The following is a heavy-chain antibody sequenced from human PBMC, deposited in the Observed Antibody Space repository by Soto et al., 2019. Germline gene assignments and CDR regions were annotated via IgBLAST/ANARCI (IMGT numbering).Heavy chain of an antibody. CDR2: ITSTGDRA. CDR1: GFTFSSYA. CDR3: ARGSADYIWGSYRPTHFDY. J-gene: IGHJ4*02. D-gene: IGHD3-16*02. V-gene: IGHV3-23*01. Sequence: PGGSLRLSCAASGFTFSSYAMSWVRQAPGKGLEWVSSITSTGDRAYYADSVKGRFTVSRDNSKNTLYLQMNSLRAEDTAVYYCARGSADYIWGSYRPTHFDYWGQGTLVTVSS.